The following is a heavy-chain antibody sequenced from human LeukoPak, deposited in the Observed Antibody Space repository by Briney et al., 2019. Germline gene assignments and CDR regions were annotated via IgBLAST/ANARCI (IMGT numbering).Heavy chain of an antibody. D-gene: IGHD2-15*01. V-gene: IGHV3-7*01. CDR2: IKQDESKR. CDR1: GFTFSDHW. J-gene: IGHJ5*02. Sequence: GGSLRLSCAASGFTFSDHWMSWVRQAPGKGLEWVANIKQDESKRYYVDSVKGRFTISRDNAKNLLYLQINSLRAEDTAVYYCAREASLYCSGNDCYWAFDRWGQGTLVTVSS. CDR3: AREASLYCSGNDCYWAFDR.